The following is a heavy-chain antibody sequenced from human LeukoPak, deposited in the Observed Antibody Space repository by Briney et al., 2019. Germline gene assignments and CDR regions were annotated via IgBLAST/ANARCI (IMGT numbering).Heavy chain of an antibody. CDR2: TFPGGSDT. V-gene: IGHV5-51*01. D-gene: IGHD4-17*01. CDR3: VRHFHPAETTGGYFDL. Sequence: GESLKISCKASGYNFSPYWIGWVRQKPGKGLEWMGITFPGGSDTKYSPSFEGQVTMSADKSTTTAYLQWSSLKPSDTAMYYRVRHFHPAETTGGYFDLLGRGTLVTVSS. J-gene: IGHJ2*01. CDR1: GYNFSPYW.